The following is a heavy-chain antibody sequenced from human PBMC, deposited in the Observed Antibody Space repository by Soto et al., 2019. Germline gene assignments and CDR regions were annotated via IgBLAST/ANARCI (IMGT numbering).Heavy chain of an antibody. J-gene: IGHJ4*02. CDR2: TIPIFGTA. CDR1: GGTFSSYA. V-gene: IGHV1-69*01. D-gene: IGHD2-15*01. CDR3: VSKDGESSGY. Sequence: QVQLVQSGAEVKRPGSSVRVSCKASGGTFSSYALSWVRQAPGGGLDWMGGTIPIFGTANYAQKFQGRLTTTADESTTTPYLELSSLRSDDTAVYYWVSKDGESSGYWGQGTLVTVSS.